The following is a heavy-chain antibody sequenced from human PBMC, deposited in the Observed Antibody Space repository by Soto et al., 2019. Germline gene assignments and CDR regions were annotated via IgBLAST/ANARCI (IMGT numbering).Heavy chain of an antibody. CDR1: GFTFTSSA. CDR3: AADPEGGDDYYYSGMDV. J-gene: IGHJ6*02. Sequence: SVKVSCKASGFTFTSSAVQWVRQARGQRLEWIGWIVVGSGNTNYAQKFQERVTITRDMSTSTAYMELSSLRSEDTAVYYCAADPEGGDDYYYSGMDVWGQGXTVTVSS. V-gene: IGHV1-58*01. D-gene: IGHD3-16*01. CDR2: IVVGSGNT.